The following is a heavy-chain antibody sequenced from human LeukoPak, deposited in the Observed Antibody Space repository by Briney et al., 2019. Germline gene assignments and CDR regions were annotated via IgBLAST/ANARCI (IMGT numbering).Heavy chain of an antibody. V-gene: IGHV3-23*01. CDR1: GFTFSSYA. Sequence: PGGSLRLSCAASGFTFSSYAMSWVRQAPGKGLEWVSAISGSGGSTYYADSVKGRFTVSRDNSKNTLYLQMNSLRAEDTAVYYCAKEEKYYYDSSGYWRYWGQGTLVTVSS. D-gene: IGHD3-22*01. CDR2: ISGSGGST. J-gene: IGHJ4*02. CDR3: AKEEKYYYDSSGYWRY.